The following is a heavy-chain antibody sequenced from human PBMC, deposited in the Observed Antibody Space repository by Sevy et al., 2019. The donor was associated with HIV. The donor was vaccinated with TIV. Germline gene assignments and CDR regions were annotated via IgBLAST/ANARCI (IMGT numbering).Heavy chain of an antibody. V-gene: IGHV3-23*01. J-gene: IGHJ3*02. CDR3: AGARYDSSDSFDAFDI. CDR2: ISGSGDTT. CDR1: GFNFINYG. Sequence: GGSLRLSCAASGFNFINYGMSWVRQAPGKGLEWVSVISGSGDTTNYADSVKGRFAISRDNSKNTVSLQMNTLRAEDAALYYCAGARYDSSDSFDAFDIWGQGTVVTVS. D-gene: IGHD3-22*01.